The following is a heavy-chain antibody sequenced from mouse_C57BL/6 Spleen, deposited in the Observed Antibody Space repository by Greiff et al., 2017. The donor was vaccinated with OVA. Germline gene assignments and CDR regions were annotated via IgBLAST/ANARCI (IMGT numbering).Heavy chain of an antibody. CDR1: GYTFTSYG. D-gene: IGHD1-1*01. CDR3: ARSSPSYYGSSEVFDY. Sequence: VQLKQSGAELVRPGSPVKMSCKTSGYTFTSYGINWVKQRPGQGLEWIGYIYIGNGYTEYNEKFKGKATLTSDTSSSTAYMQLSSLTSEDSAIYFCARSSPSYYGSSEVFDYWGQGTTLTVSS. J-gene: IGHJ2*01. CDR2: IYIGNGYT. V-gene: IGHV1-58*01.